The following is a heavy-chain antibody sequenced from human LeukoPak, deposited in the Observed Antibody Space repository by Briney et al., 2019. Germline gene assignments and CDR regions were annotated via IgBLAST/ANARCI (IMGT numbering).Heavy chain of an antibody. D-gene: IGHD6-25*01. J-gene: IGHJ4*02. CDR1: GFTFSSYG. CDR3: ARDRRLTHFDY. Sequence: GRSLRLSRAASGFTFSSYGMHWVRQAPGKGLEWVAVIWYDGSNKYYADSVKGRFTISRDNSKNTLYLQMNSLRAEDTAVYYCARDRRLTHFDYWGQGTLVTVSS. CDR2: IWYDGSNK. V-gene: IGHV3-33*01.